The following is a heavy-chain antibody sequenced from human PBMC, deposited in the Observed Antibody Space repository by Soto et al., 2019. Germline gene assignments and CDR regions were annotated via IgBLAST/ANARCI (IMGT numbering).Heavy chain of an antibody. CDR2: ISAYNGNT. CDR3: ARNHYYGSGKNYYYYYMDV. CDR1: GYTFTSYG. V-gene: IGHV1-18*01. Sequence: GASVKVSCKASGYTFTSYGISWVRQAPGQGLEWMGWISAYNGNTNYAQKLQGRVTMTTDTSTSTAYMELRSLRSDDTAMYYCARNHYYGSGKNYYYYYMDVWGKGTTVTVSS. D-gene: IGHD3-10*01. J-gene: IGHJ6*03.